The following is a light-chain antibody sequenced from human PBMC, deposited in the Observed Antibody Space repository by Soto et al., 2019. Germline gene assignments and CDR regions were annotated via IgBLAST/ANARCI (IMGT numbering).Light chain of an antibody. V-gene: IGKV3-20*01. J-gene: IGKJ4*01. CDR3: QGCDGSPRLT. Sequence: EIVLTQSPGTLSLSPGERATLSCRASQSVSSSYLAWYQQKPGQAPRLLIYGASSSATGIPDRFSGSGSGTDFTLTISRLEPEAFDLSYCQGCDGSPRLTCGGGTKLEIK. CDR2: GAS. CDR1: QSVSSSY.